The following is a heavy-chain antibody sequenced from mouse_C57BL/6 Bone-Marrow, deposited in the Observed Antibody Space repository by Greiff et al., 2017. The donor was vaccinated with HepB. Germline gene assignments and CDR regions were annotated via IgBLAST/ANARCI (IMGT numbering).Heavy chain of an antibody. CDR2: INPYNGGT. Sequence: VQLKQSGPVLVKPGASVKMSCKASGYTFTDYYMNWVKQSHGKSLEWIGVINPYNGGTSYNQKFKGKATLTVDKSSSTAYMELNSLTSEDSAVYYCARSEGPMGWFPYYYAMDYWGQGTSVTVSS. V-gene: IGHV1-19*01. CDR1: GYTFTDYY. CDR3: ARSEGPMGWFPYYYAMDY. D-gene: IGHD2-3*01. J-gene: IGHJ4*01.